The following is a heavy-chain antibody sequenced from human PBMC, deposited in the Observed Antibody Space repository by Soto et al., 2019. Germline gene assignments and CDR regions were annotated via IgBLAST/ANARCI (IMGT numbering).Heavy chain of an antibody. V-gene: IGHV1-46*03. CDR2: INPSGGST. D-gene: IGHD6-19*01. CDR3: ARVGALYSSGLSLFDP. J-gene: IGHJ5*02. CDR1: GYTFTSYY. Sequence: GASVKVSCKASGYTFTSYYMHWVRQAPGQGLEWMGIINPSGGSTSYAQKFQGRVTMTRDTSTSTVYMELSSLRSEDTAVYYCARVGALYSSGLSLFDPCGQGTLVTVSS.